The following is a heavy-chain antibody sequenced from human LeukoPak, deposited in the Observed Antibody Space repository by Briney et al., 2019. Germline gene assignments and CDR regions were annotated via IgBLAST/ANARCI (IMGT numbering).Heavy chain of an antibody. V-gene: IGHV1-2*02. CDR3: ARGSTSDAFDI. CDR1: GYTFTDYY. J-gene: IGHJ3*02. D-gene: IGHD6-13*01. Sequence: AAVTVSYMASGYTFTDYYMHWVRQAPGQGLEWMEWINPNSGGTNYAQKFQGRVTITRDTSISTAYMELSRLRSDDTAVYYCARGSTSDAFDIWGQGTMVSVSS. CDR2: INPNSGGT.